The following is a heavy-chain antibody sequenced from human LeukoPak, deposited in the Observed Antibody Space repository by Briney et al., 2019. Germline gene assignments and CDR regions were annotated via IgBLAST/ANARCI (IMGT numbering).Heavy chain of an antibody. CDR3: ARLPGDYYYDSSCYHLYYYGMDV. D-gene: IGHD3-22*01. V-gene: IGHV5-51*01. CDR2: IYPGDSDT. CDR1: GYSFTSYW. Sequence: GESLKISCKGSGYSFTSYWIGWVRQMPGKGLEWMGIIYPGDSDTRYSPSFQGQVTISADKSISTAYLQWSSLKASDTAMYYCARLPGDYYYDSSCYHLYYYGMDVWGQGTTVTVSS. J-gene: IGHJ6*02.